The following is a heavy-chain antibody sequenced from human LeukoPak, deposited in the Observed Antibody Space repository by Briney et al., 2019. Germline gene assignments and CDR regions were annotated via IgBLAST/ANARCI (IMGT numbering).Heavy chain of an antibody. CDR2: IYYSGST. Sequence: SETLSLTCTVSGGSISSSSYYWSWIRQPPGKGLEWIGYIYYSGSTNYNPSLKSRVTISVDTSKNQFSLKLSSVTAADTAVYYCARVTYYDFWSGYLDYWGQGTLVTVSS. J-gene: IGHJ4*02. CDR3: ARVTYYDFWSGYLDY. CDR1: GGSISSSSYY. V-gene: IGHV4-61*01. D-gene: IGHD3-3*01.